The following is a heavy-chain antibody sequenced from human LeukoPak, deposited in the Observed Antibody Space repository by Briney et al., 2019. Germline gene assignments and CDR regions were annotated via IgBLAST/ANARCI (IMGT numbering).Heavy chain of an antibody. CDR2: INDRGST. V-gene: IGHV4-34*01. Sequence: PSETLSLTCTASGGSISSYYWIWLRQPPGKGLEWIGEINDRGSTTYNPSLKSRVTLSVDTSKNHFSLKLTSVTAADTAVYYCARERIPPSDYYYYMDVWAKGTTVTVSS. CDR3: ARERIPPSDYYYYMDV. CDR1: GGSISSYY. J-gene: IGHJ6*03.